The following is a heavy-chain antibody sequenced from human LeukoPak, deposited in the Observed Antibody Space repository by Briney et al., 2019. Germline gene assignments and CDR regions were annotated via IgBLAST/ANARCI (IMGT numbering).Heavy chain of an antibody. CDR1: GGSFSGYY. CDR3: ARPRDYDILTGYDY. J-gene: IGHJ4*02. V-gene: IGHV4-34*01. CDR2: INHSGST. D-gene: IGHD3-9*01. Sequence: SETLSLTCAVHGGSFSGYYWSWIRQPPGKGLEWIGEINHSGSTNYNPSLKSRVTISVDTSKNQFSLKLSSVTAADTAVYYCARPRDYDILTGYDYWGQGTLVTVSS.